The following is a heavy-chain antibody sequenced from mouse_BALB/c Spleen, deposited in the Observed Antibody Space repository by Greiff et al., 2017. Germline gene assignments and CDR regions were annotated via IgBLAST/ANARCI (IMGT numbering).Heavy chain of an antibody. CDR3: ARDQNYGYFDV. J-gene: IGHJ1*01. V-gene: IGHV3-6*02. CDR2: ISYDGSN. Sequence: EVKLQESGPGLVKPSQSLSLTCSVTGYSITSGYYWNWIRQFPGNKLEWMGYISYDGSNNYNPSLKNRISITRDTSKNQFFLKLNSVTTEDTATYYCARDQNYGYFDVWGAGTTVTVSS. CDR1: GYSITSGYY.